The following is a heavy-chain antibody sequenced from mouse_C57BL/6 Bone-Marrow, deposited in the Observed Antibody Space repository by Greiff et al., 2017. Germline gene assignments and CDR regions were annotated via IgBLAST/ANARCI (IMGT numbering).Heavy chain of an antibody. V-gene: IGHV5-6*01. CDR2: ISSGGSYT. D-gene: IGHD3-2*02. CDR1: GFTFSSYG. CDR3: ARLDSSGYFDD. Sequence: EVMLVESGGDLVKPGGSLKLSCAASGFTFSSYGMSWVRQTPDKRLEWVATISSGGSYTYYPDSVKGRFTISRDNAKKTLYLQMSSLKSEDTAMYYCARLDSSGYFDDWRQGTTLTVSS. J-gene: IGHJ2*01.